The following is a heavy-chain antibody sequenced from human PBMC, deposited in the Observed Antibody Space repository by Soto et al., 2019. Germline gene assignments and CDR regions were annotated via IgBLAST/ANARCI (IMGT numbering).Heavy chain of an antibody. CDR2: IYYSGST. CDR1: GGSVSSGSYY. D-gene: IGHD2-2*01. J-gene: IGHJ6*02. Sequence: QVQLQESGPGLVKPSETLSLTCTVSGGSVSSGSYYWSWIRQPPGKGLEWIGYIYYSGSTNSSPSLKSQVTISVDTSKNRFCLKLSSLTAADTAVYYCARVIEVWYQRRCYYGMDVWGQGTTVTVTS. V-gene: IGHV4-61*01. CDR3: ARVIEVWYQRRCYYGMDV.